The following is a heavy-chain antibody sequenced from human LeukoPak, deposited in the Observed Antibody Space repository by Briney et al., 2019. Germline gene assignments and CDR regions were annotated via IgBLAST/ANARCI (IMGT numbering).Heavy chain of an antibody. D-gene: IGHD1-7*01. CDR2: INPNSGGT. V-gene: IGHV1-2*04. J-gene: IGHJ5*02. CDR1: GYTFTGYY. Sequence: ASVKVSCKASGYTFTGYYMHWVRQAPGQGLEWMGWINPNSGGTNYAQKFQGWVTMTRDTSISTAYMELSRLRSDDTVVYYCARAKGNNWNYARGFDPWGQGTLVTVSS. CDR3: ARAKGNNWNYARGFDP.